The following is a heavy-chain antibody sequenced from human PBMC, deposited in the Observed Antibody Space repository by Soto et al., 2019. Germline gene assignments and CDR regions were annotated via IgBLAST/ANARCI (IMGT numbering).Heavy chain of an antibody. D-gene: IGHD3-22*01. CDR1: GGTFSSYA. J-gene: IGHJ1*01. V-gene: IGHV1-69*13. CDR3: ARGTPYYYDSGVYSGKYFQH. Sequence: SVKVSCKASGGTFSSYAISWVRQAPGQGLEWMGGIIPIFGTANYAQKFQGRVTITADESTSTAYMELSSLRSEDTAVYYCARGTPYYYDSGVYSGKYFQHWGRGTLFT. CDR2: IIPIFGTA.